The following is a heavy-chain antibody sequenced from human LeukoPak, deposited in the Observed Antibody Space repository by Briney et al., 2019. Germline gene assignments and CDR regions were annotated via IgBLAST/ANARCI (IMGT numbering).Heavy chain of an antibody. V-gene: IGHV3-15*01. D-gene: IGHD1-20*01. CDR1: GFTFSNAW. Sequence: SGGSLRLSCATSGFTFSNAWMSWVRQAPGKGLEWVGRIKSKTDGGTTDYAAPVKGRFTISRDDSKNTLYLQMNSLKTEDTAVYYCSTLTSRGLSDSWGQGTLVTVSS. CDR3: STLTSRGLSDS. CDR2: IKSKTDGGTT. J-gene: IGHJ4*02.